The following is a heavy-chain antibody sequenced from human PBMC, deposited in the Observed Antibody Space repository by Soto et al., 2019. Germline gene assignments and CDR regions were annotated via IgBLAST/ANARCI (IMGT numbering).Heavy chain of an antibody. CDR2: INPSGGST. CDR1: GYTFTSYY. CDR3: ARVGCSSTSCHPRPPYYYYYGMDV. D-gene: IGHD2-2*01. J-gene: IGHJ6*02. V-gene: IGHV1-46*01. Sequence: ASVKVSCKASGYTFTSYYMHWVRQAPGQGLEWMGIINPSGGSTSYAQKFQGRVTMTRDTSTSTVYMELSSLRSEDTAVYYCARVGCSSTSCHPRPPYYYYYGMDVWGQGTTVTVSS.